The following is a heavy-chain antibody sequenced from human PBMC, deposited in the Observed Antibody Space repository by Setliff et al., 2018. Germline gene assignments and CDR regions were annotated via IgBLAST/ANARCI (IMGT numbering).Heavy chain of an antibody. Sequence: ASETLSLTCTVSDFSVGSVYYWGWIRQSPGKGLEWIASVYYSGTTYYNPSLESRVTMSVDTSKNQFSLQLSSVTAADTAVYYCARDRTYYGSGTYTRWFDYWGQGTLVTVS. CDR2: VYYSGTT. J-gene: IGHJ4*02. CDR3: ARDRTYYGSGTYTRWFDY. D-gene: IGHD3-10*01. V-gene: IGHV4-38-2*02. CDR1: DFSVGSVYY.